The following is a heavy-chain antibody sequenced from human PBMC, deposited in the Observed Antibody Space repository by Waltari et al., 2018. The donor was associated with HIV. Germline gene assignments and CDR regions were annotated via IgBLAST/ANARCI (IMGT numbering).Heavy chain of an antibody. CDR3: LSDAGI. CDR2: VVPETGDT. CDR1: GYKFTSYY. D-gene: IGHD1-1*01. Sequence: QSGTQVVKARTALTVACRVSGYKFTSYYLHWVKKTPTKSFDWVGRVVPETGDTLYGDHFQTRVTIGVDSSSKTSFLKISDVTTDDAAVYYCLSDAGIWGQGSQVTV. V-gene: IGHV1-69-2*01. J-gene: IGHJ4*02.